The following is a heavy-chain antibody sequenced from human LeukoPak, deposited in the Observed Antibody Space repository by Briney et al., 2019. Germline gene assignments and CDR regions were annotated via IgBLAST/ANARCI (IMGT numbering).Heavy chain of an antibody. Sequence: PGGSLRLSCAASGFTFSSYGMHWVRQAPGKGLEWVAFIRYDGSSKFYADSVKARFTISRDNSGNTVYLQMNSLRAEDTAVYYCARDEKDAFDYWGQGTLVTVSS. CDR2: IRYDGSSK. V-gene: IGHV3-30*02. J-gene: IGHJ4*02. CDR3: ARDEKDAFDY. CDR1: GFTFSSYG.